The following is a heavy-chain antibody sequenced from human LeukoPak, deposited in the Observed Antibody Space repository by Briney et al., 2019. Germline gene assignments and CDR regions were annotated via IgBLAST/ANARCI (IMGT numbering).Heavy chain of an antibody. CDR2: IYRDGST. V-gene: IGHV3-53*01. D-gene: IGHD6-19*01. CDR3: ARDMTVAGIDY. J-gene: IGHJ4*02. CDR1: GFTVSSNY. Sequence: GGSLRLSCAASGFTVSSNYMSWVRQAPGKGLEWVSVIYRDGSTSYADSVKGRFTISRDNSKNTLYLQMNTLRAEDTAVYYCARDMTVAGIDYWGQGTLVTVSS.